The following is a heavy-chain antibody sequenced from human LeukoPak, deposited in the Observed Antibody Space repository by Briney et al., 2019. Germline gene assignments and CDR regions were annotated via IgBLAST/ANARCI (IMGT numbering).Heavy chain of an antibody. V-gene: IGHV4-39*01. D-gene: IGHD6-13*01. CDR2: IYYSGST. CDR3: ARQIRRAAAGAYYFDY. J-gene: IGHJ4*02. CDR1: GGSISSSSYY. Sequence: SETLSLTCTVSGGSISSSSYYWGWIRQPPGKGLEWIGSIYYSGSTYYNPSLKSRVTISVDTSKNQFSLKLSSVTAADTAVYYCARQIRRAAAGAYYFDYWGQGTLVTVSS.